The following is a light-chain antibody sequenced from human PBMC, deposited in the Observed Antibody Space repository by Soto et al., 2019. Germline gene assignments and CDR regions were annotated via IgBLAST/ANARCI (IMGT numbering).Light chain of an antibody. Sequence: EIVLTQSPGTLSLSPGEGATLSCRASQSVSSSSLAWYQQNPGQAPRLLIYEASSRATGIPDRFSGSGSGTDFTLTISRLEPEDFAVYYCQQYRTFGQGTKVDIK. V-gene: IGKV3-20*01. CDR3: QQYRT. CDR1: QSVSSSS. J-gene: IGKJ1*01. CDR2: EAS.